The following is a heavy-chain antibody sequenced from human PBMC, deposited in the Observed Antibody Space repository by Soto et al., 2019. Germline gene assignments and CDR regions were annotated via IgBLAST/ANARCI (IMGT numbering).Heavy chain of an antibody. CDR3: TRGPRADSSGTGAH. J-gene: IGHJ4*02. V-gene: IGHV3-53*01. Sequence: EGSLRLSCGASGLSVSDNYMGWVRQAPGRGLEWVSVMYAGGDTHYADSVRGRFTISRDNSKNTLYLQMNNLKPDDTAIYYCTRGPRADSSGTGAHWGQGTPVTVS. D-gene: IGHD1-26*01. CDR2: MYAGGDT. CDR1: GLSVSDNY.